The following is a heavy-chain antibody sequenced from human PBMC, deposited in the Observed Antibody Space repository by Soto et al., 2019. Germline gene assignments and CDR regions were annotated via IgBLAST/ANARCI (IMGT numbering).Heavy chain of an antibody. CDR2: ISYDGSNK. J-gene: IGHJ4*02. V-gene: IGHV3-30-3*01. Sequence: GGSLRLSCAASGFTFSSYAMHWVRQAPGKGLEWVAVISYDGSNKYYADSVKGRFTISRDNSKNTLYLQMNSLRAEDTAVYYCATGAYSGYEYGRVDYWGQGTLVTVSS. D-gene: IGHD5-12*01. CDR1: GFTFSSYA. CDR3: ATGAYSGYEYGRVDY.